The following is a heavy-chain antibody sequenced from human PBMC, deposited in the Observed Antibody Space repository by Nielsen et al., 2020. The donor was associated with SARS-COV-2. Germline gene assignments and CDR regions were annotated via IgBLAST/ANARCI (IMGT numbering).Heavy chain of an antibody. D-gene: IGHD5-24*01. CDR2: INSDGSST. CDR3: AGRESGHNYGMN. Sequence: GGSLRLSCAASAFTFSTYWMHWVRQAPGKGLVWVSRINSDGSSTSYADSVKGRFTISRDNAKNSLYLEMNSLRGEDTAVYYCAGRESGHNYGMNWGQGTLVTVSS. V-gene: IGHV3-74*01. CDR1: AFTFSTYW. J-gene: IGHJ4*02.